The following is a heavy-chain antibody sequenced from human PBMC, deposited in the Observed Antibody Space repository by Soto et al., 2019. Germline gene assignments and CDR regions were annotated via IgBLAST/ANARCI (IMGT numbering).Heavy chain of an antibody. CDR2: ISYDGSNK. CDR1: GFTFRIYA. CDR3: ARGDREDFAVVVGALPGEYGVDV. D-gene: IGHD2-15*01. Sequence: QVHLVESGGGVVQPGRSLRLSCAASGFTFRIYAMHWVRQAPGKGLECVAVISYDGSNKFYRDSVKGRFTISRDNSKNALYLQINSLRYEDTAVYYCARGDREDFAVVVGALPGEYGVDVWGQGTTVTVSS. V-gene: IGHV3-30-3*01. J-gene: IGHJ6*02.